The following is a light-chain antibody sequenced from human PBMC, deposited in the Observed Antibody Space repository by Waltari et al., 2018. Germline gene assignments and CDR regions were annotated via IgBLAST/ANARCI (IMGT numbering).Light chain of an antibody. J-gene: IGLJ1*01. V-gene: IGLV3-25*03. CDR2: KDT. CDR1: TVSKQY. Sequence: SHELTQPPSVSVSPGQTHRITCSGDTVSKQYVYWYQHKPGQAPVLLIYKDTERPSGIPDRFSGSSSGTSVTLTISGVQAEDEADYYCQLADSTVTYVFGPGTKVIVL. CDR3: QLADSTVTYV.